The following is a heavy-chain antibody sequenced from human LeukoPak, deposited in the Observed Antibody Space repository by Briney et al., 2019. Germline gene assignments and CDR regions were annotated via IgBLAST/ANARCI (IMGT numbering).Heavy chain of an antibody. CDR1: GFTFSSYS. Sequence: GGSLRLSCAASGFTFSSYSMNWVRQAPGKGLEWVSSISSSSSYIYYADSVKGRFTISRDNAKNSLYLQMNSLRAEDTAVYYCARDSASSGYYSEGNAFDIWGQGTMVTVSS. CDR3: ARDSASSGYYSEGNAFDI. CDR2: ISSSSSYI. V-gene: IGHV3-21*01. D-gene: IGHD3-22*01. J-gene: IGHJ3*02.